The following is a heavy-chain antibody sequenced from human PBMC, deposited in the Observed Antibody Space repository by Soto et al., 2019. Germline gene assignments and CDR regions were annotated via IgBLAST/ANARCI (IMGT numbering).Heavy chain of an antibody. V-gene: IGHV3-7*01. Sequence: GGSLRLSYAASGFTFSTYWMSWVRQAPGKGLEWLANIKEDGSEKYYVDSLKGRFTVSRDNAKNSLYVQMNSLRVEDTAVYYCARGGIGYCSGGTCFYTAFDIWGQGSMVTVSS. D-gene: IGHD2-15*01. J-gene: IGHJ3*02. CDR1: GFTFSTYW. CDR2: IKEDGSEK. CDR3: ARGGIGYCSGGTCFYTAFDI.